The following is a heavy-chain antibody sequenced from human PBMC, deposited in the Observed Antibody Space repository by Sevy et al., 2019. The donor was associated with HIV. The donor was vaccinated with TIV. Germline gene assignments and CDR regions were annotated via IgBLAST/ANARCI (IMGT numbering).Heavy chain of an antibody. D-gene: IGHD2-21*02. CDR1: GYTFTDYY. CDR3: ARVDSCGGDCYYFDY. V-gene: IGHV1-46*01. Sequence: ASVKVSCTASGYTFTDYYIHWVRQAPGQGLECMGIINPNGGGTNYAQSFQGRVTMTRDTSTSTVYMELGSLRSEDSAVYYCARVDSCGGDCYYFDYWGQGTLVTVSS. J-gene: IGHJ4*02. CDR2: INPNGGGT.